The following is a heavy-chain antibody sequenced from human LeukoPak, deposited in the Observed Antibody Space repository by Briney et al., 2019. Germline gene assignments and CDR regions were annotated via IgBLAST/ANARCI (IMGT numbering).Heavy chain of an antibody. J-gene: IGHJ5*02. CDR1: GFTFSSYS. CDR3: ARDVTHVGYDFWKGNWFDP. D-gene: IGHD3-3*01. CDR2: IYSGGST. V-gene: IGHV3-53*01. Sequence: GGSLRLSCAASGFTFSSYSMNWVRQAPGKGLEWVSVIYSGGSTYYADSVKGRFTISRDNSKNTLYLQMNSLRAEDTAVYYCARDVTHVGYDFWKGNWFDPWGQGTLVTVSS.